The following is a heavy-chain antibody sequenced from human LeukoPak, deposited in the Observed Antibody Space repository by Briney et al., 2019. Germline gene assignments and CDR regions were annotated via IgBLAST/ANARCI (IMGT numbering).Heavy chain of an antibody. J-gene: IGHJ4*02. CDR2: IYYSGST. D-gene: IGHD3-9*01. V-gene: IGHV4-61*01. Sequence: KASETLSLTCTVSGGSISSSSYYWSWIRQPPGKGLEWIGYIYYSGSTNYNPSLKSRVTISVDTSKNQFSLKLSSVTAADTAVYYCARDARHFDWLPGGYFDYWGQGTLVTVSS. CDR3: ARDARHFDWLPGGYFDY. CDR1: GGSISSSSYY.